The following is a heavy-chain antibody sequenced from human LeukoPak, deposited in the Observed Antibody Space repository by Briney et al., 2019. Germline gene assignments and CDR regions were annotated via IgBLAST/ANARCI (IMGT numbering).Heavy chain of an antibody. D-gene: IGHD2-15*01. CDR1: GFTFGSYW. V-gene: IGHV3-7*01. J-gene: IGHJ4*02. CDR2: IRQEGSEK. CDR3: ARDRLVVAAAAAYFFDY. Sequence: GSLRLSFAASGFTFGSYWMTWVRQAPGKGLEWVANIRQEGSEKYYLGSVKGRFTISRDNAKSALFLEMNSLPPEDTAVYYCARDRLVVAAAAAYFFDYWGQGTLVTVSS.